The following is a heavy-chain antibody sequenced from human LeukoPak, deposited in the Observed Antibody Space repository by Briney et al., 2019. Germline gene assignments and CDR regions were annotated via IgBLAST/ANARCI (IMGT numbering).Heavy chain of an antibody. CDR2: IYYSGST. CDR1: GGSISSYY. Sequence: SETPSLTCTVSGGSISSYYWSWIRQPPGKGLEWIGYIYYSGSTNYNPSLKSRVTISVDTSKNQFSLKLSSVTAADTAVYYCARVRPYYDILTGYSEGAFDIWGQGTMVTVSS. J-gene: IGHJ3*02. CDR3: ARVRPYYDILTGYSEGAFDI. V-gene: IGHV4-59*01. D-gene: IGHD3-9*01.